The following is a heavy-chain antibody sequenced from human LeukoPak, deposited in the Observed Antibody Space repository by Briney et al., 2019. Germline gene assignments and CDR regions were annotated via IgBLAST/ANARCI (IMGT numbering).Heavy chain of an antibody. J-gene: IGHJ4*02. CDR3: AKDRWVRYGSGSYLDY. Sequence: PGGSLRLSCAASGFTFSSYAMSRVRQAPGKGLEWVSAISGSGGSTYYADSVKGRFTISRDNSKNTLYLQMNSLRAEDTAVYYCAKDRWVRYGSGSYLDYWGQGTLVTVSS. V-gene: IGHV3-23*01. CDR1: GFTFSSYA. CDR2: ISGSGGST. D-gene: IGHD3-10*01.